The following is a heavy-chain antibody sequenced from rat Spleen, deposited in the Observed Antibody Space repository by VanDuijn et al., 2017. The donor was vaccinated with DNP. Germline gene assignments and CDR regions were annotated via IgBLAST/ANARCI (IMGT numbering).Heavy chain of an antibody. Sequence: EVQLVEAGGGLVQPGRSLKLSCAASGFTFSDYYMAWVRQAPTKGLEWVATISYDGSRTYYRDSVQGRFTMSKDNAKSTLYLQMDSLRSEDTATYYFARRYNSFDYWGQGVMVTVSS. V-gene: IGHV5-7*01. D-gene: IGHD1-11*01. CDR3: ARRYNSFDY. CDR2: ISYDGSRT. J-gene: IGHJ2*01. CDR1: GFTFSDYY.